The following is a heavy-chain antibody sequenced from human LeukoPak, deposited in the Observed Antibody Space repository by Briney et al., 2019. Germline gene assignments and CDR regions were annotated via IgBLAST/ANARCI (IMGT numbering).Heavy chain of an antibody. CDR1: GFTFDGYG. Sequence: GGSLRLSCAASGFTFDGYGMSWVRHAPGKGLEWVSGINWNGGSTGYADSVKGRFTISRDNAKNSLYLQMNSLRAEDTALYYCARGYTGIVGATTKFDPWGQGTLVTVSS. D-gene: IGHD1-26*01. V-gene: IGHV3-20*04. CDR3: ARGYTGIVGATTKFDP. CDR2: INWNGGST. J-gene: IGHJ5*02.